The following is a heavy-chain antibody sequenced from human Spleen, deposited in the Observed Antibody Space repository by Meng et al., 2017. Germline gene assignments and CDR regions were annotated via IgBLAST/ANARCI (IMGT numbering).Heavy chain of an antibody. D-gene: IGHD4-11*01. V-gene: IGHV4-34*01. Sequence: QVQLQQWGAGLLKPSETLSLTCAVYGGSFSGYYWSWIRQPPGKGLEWIGEINHSGSTNYNPSLKSRVTISVDTSKNQFSLKLSSVTAADTAVYYCARFSNYEGYFDYWGQGTLVTVSS. J-gene: IGHJ4*02. CDR3: ARFSNYEGYFDY. CDR1: GGSFSGYY. CDR2: INHSGST.